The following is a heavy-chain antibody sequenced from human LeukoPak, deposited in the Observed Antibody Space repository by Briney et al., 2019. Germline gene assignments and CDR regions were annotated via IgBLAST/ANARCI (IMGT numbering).Heavy chain of an antibody. Sequence: GGSLRLSCAASGFTFSSYSMNWVRQAPGKGLEWVSSISSTSSYIYYADSVKGRFTISRDNAKNSLYLQMNSLRAEDTAVYYCARTSSIASPCGYWGQGTLVTVSS. CDR3: ARTSSIASPCGY. D-gene: IGHD6-6*01. CDR1: GFTFSSYS. CDR2: ISSTSSYI. J-gene: IGHJ4*02. V-gene: IGHV3-21*01.